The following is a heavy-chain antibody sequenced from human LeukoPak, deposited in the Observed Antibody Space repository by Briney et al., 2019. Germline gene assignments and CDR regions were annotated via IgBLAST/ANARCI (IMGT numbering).Heavy chain of an antibody. D-gene: IGHD4-23*01. CDR2: IYTSGST. CDR3: ARMSGGPFSYY. V-gene: IGHV4-61*02. Sequence: PSQTLSLTCTVSGGSISSGSYYWSWIRQPAGKGLEWIGRIYTSGSTNYNPSLKSRVTISVDTSKNQFSLKLSSVTAADTAVYYCARMSGGPFSYYWGQGTLVTVSS. J-gene: IGHJ4*02. CDR1: GGSISSGSYY.